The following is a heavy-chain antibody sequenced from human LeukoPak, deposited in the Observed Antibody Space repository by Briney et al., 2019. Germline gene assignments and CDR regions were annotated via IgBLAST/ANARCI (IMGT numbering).Heavy chain of an antibody. J-gene: IGHJ4*02. Sequence: PSQTLSLTCTVSGGSISSGSYYWSWIRQPAGKGLDWIGRIYTSGSTNYNPSLKSRVTISVDTSKNQFSLKLSSVTAAGTAVYYCASGMYYDFWSGYTLDYWGQGTLVTVSS. D-gene: IGHD3-3*01. V-gene: IGHV4-61*02. CDR3: ASGMYYDFWSGYTLDY. CDR2: IYTSGST. CDR1: GGSISSGSYY.